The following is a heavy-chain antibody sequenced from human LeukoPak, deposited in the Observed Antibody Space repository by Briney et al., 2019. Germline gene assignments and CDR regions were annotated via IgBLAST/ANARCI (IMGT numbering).Heavy chain of an antibody. CDR3: TTQQRRQQLVRVDY. CDR2: IKSKTDGGTT. D-gene: IGHD6-13*01. CDR1: GFTFSNAW. V-gene: IGHV3-15*01. J-gene: IGHJ4*02. Sequence: GGSLRLSCAASGFTFSNAWMSWVRQAPGKGLEWVGRIKSKTDGGTTDYAAPVKGRFTISRDDSKNTLYLQMNSLKTEDTAVYYCTTQQRRQQLVRVDYWGQGTLVTVSS.